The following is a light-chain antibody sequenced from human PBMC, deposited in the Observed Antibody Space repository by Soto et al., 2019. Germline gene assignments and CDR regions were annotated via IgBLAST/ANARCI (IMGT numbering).Light chain of an antibody. CDR3: QQRSNWPVT. Sequence: EIVLTQSPGTLSLSPGERATLSCRASQSVSSYLAWYQQKPGQAPRLLIYDASTRATGISARFSGSGSGTDFTLTISSLEPEDFAVYYCQQRSNWPVTLGQGTKLEVK. CDR1: QSVSSY. J-gene: IGKJ1*01. CDR2: DAS. V-gene: IGKV3-11*01.